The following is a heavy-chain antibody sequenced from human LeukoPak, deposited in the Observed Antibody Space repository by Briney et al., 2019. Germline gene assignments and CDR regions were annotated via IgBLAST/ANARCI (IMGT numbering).Heavy chain of an antibody. V-gene: IGHV3-23*01. CDR1: GITLSNYG. D-gene: IGHD3-22*01. CDR2: IRDSGGRT. Sequence: GGSLRLSCAVSGITLSNYGMSWVRQAPGKGLEWVAGIRDSGGRTNYADSVKGRFTISRDNPKDTLYLQMNSLRAEDTAVYFCAKRGVVIRVILVGFHKEAYYFDSWGQGALVTVSS. CDR3: AKRGVVIRVILVGFHKEAYYFDS. J-gene: IGHJ4*02.